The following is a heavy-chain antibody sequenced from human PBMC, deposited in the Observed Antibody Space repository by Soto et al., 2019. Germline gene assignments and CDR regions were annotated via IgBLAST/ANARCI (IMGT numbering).Heavy chain of an antibody. CDR3: ARDLSMVRGDHNWFDP. D-gene: IGHD3-10*01. J-gene: IGHJ5*02. V-gene: IGHV1-69*12. Sequence: QVQLVQSGAEVKKPGSSVKVSCKASGGTFSSYAISWVRQAPGQGLEWMGGIIPIFGTANYAQEFQGRVTDTADESTSTAYMELSSLRSEDTAVYYCARDLSMVRGDHNWFDPWGQGTLVTVSS. CDR2: IIPIFGTA. CDR1: GGTFSSYA.